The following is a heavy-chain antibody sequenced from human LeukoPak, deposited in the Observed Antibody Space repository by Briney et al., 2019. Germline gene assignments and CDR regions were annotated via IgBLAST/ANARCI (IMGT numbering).Heavy chain of an antibody. Sequence: ASVKVSRKASGYTFTSYDINWVRQATGQGLEWMGWMNPNSGNTGYAQKFQGRVTITRNTSISTAYMELSSLRSEDTAVYYCARGRLEYSNPFDPWGQGTLVTVSS. CDR1: GYTFTSYD. D-gene: IGHD6-6*01. J-gene: IGHJ5*02. V-gene: IGHV1-8*03. CDR3: ARGRLEYSNPFDP. CDR2: MNPNSGNT.